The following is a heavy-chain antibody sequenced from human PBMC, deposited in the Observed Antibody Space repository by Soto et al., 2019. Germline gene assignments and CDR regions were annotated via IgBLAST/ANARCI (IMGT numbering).Heavy chain of an antibody. Sequence: EVQLVESGGGLVKPGGSLRLSCAASGFTFSSYSMNWVRQAPGKGLEWVSSISSSSSYIYYAASVKGRFTISIDNAKNSLYLQRNSLRAEATAVYYCARELSSNPPFGWDVWGQGTTVTVSS. J-gene: IGHJ6*02. CDR2: ISSSSSYI. D-gene: IGHD3-10*01. CDR3: ARELSSNPPFGWDV. V-gene: IGHV3-21*01. CDR1: GFTFSSYS.